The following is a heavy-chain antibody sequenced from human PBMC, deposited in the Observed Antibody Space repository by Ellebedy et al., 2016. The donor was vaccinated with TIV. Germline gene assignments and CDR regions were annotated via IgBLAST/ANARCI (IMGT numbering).Heavy chain of an antibody. J-gene: IGHJ4*02. V-gene: IGHV3-9*01. CDR1: GFTFDDYA. CDR2: ISWRGHYI. Sequence: GGSLRLSXAASGFTFDDYAMHWVRQAPGKGLEWVSGISWRGHYIGYADSVRGRFTISRGIAKSSLYLQMNSLRIEDTAVYYCTKDLLRGIWGGSGRDYWGQGTLVTVSS. CDR3: TKDLLRGIWGGSGRDY. D-gene: IGHD7-27*01.